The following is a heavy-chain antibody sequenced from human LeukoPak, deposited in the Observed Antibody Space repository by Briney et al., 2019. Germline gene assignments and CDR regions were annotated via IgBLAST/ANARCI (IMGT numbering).Heavy chain of an antibody. J-gene: IGHJ6*03. CDR1: GHSFTSYW. CDR3: ARLWTTVNYYYYYMDV. Sequence: GESLNISFKGSGHSFTSYWIGWVRQMPGKGLEWIGIIYPVDSDTGYSPSFQGQVTISADKSISTAYLQWSSLKASDTAMYYCARLWTTVNYYYYYMDVWGKGTTVTVSS. CDR2: IYPVDSDT. D-gene: IGHD4-17*01. V-gene: IGHV5-51*01.